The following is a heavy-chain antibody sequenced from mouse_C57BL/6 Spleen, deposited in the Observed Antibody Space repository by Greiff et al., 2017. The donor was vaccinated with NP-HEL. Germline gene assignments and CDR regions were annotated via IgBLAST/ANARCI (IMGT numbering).Heavy chain of an antibody. V-gene: IGHV1-81*01. CDR2: IYPRSGNT. CDR3: ARLRSPFPSLY. Sequence: QVQLQQSGAELARPGASVKLSCKASGYTFTSYGISWVKQRTGQGLEWIGEIYPRSGNTYYNAKFKGKATLTADKYSSTAYMELRSLTSEDSAVYFCARLRSPFPSLYWGQGTLVTVSA. CDR1: GYTFTSYG. J-gene: IGHJ3*01. D-gene: IGHD6-1*01.